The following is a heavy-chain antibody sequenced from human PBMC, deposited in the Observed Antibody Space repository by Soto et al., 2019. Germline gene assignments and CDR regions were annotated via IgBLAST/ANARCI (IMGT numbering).Heavy chain of an antibody. J-gene: IGHJ6*02. Sequence: QTGGSLRLSCAASGFTFSSYGMHWVRQAPGKGLEWVAVIWYDGSNKYYADSVKGRFTISRDNSKNTMYLQMNSLRAEDTAVYYCAREGYCSSTSCYDYYGMDVWGQGTTVTVSS. CDR3: AREGYCSSTSCYDYYGMDV. D-gene: IGHD2-2*01. V-gene: IGHV3-33*01. CDR1: GFTFSSYG. CDR2: IWYDGSNK.